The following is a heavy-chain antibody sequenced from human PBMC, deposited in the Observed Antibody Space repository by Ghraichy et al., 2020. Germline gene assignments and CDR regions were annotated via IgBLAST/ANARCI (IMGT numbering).Heavy chain of an antibody. CDR1: GFTFSDYY. CDR3: ARFGNIAAAGTPDY. Sequence: GGSLRLSCAASGFTFSDYYMSWFRQTPGKGLEWVSYMSSSGGTEIHADSVKGRFTISRDNAKNSLYLQLNSLRAEDTAVYYCARFGNIAAAGTPDYGGQGTLVTVSS. J-gene: IGHJ4*02. D-gene: IGHD6-13*01. CDR2: MSSSGGTE. V-gene: IGHV3-11*01.